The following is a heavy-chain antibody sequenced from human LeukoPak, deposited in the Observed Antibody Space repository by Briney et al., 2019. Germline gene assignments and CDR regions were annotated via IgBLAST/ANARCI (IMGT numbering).Heavy chain of an antibody. D-gene: IGHD5-12*01. Sequence: GGSLRLSCAASGFTFSTYWITWVRQAPGKGREGVANIKEDGSREYYVDSVKGRFTISRDNAKNSLYLQMDSLTAEDTAVYYCARDSPGYGAYVSWGQGTLVSVSS. CDR3: ARDSPGYGAYVS. V-gene: IGHV3-7*01. CDR1: GFTFSTYW. J-gene: IGHJ1*01. CDR2: IKEDGSRE.